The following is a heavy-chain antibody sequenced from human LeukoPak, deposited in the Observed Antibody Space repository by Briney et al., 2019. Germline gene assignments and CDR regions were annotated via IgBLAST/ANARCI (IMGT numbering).Heavy chain of an antibody. D-gene: IGHD4-17*01. CDR1: GFTVSSNY. Sequence: PGGSLRLSCAASGFTVSSNYMNWVRQAPGKGLGWVSVIYSGGSTYYADSVRGRFTMSRDNSKNTLYLQMNSLRVEDTAVYYCATDPTETTRWFDPWGQGTLVTVSS. J-gene: IGHJ5*02. V-gene: IGHV3-53*01. CDR2: IYSGGST. CDR3: ATDPTETTRWFDP.